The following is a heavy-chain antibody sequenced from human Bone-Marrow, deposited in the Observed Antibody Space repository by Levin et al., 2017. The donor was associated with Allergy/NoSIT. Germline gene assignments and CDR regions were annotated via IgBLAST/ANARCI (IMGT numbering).Heavy chain of an antibody. J-gene: IGHJ6*02. V-gene: IGHV3-7*01. Sequence: GESLKISCAASGFTFSSYWMSWVRQAPGKGLEWVANIKQDGSEKYYVDSVKGRFTISRDNAKNSLYLQMNSLRAEDTAVYYCARDTYYYYYGMDVWGQGTTVTVSS. CDR2: IKQDGSEK. CDR3: ARDTYYYYYGMDV. CDR1: GFTFSSYW.